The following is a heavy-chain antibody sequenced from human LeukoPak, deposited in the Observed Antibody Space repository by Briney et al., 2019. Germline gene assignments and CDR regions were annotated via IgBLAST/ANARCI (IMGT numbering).Heavy chain of an antibody. CDR1: GYAFTGYY. CDR2: INPNSGGT. V-gene: IGHV1-2*02. CDR3: ARGNRVTTGTWWFDP. D-gene: IGHD4-11*01. J-gene: IGHJ5*02. Sequence: ASVKVSCKASGYAFTGYYIHWVRQAPGQGLEWMGWINPNSGGTKYAQKFQGRVTMTRDTSITTAYMGLSRLRSDDTAVYYCARGNRVTTGTWWFDPWGQGTLVTVSS.